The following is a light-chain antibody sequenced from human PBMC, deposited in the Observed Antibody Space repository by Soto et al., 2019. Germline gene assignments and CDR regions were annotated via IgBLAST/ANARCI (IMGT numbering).Light chain of an antibody. CDR2: GAS. CDR3: QQRSNWPRT. J-gene: IGKJ1*01. Sequence: IRMPQSPPTLSLTPGVSDPLSCMASQSVSSNLAWYQQKPGQAPRLLIYGASTRATGIPARFSGSGSGTEFTLTISSLQSEDFAVYYCQQRSNWPRTFGQGTKVDIK. V-gene: IGKV3-15*01. CDR1: QSVSSN.